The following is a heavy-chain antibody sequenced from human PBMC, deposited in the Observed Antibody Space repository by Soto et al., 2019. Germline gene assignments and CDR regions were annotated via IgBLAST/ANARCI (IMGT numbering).Heavy chain of an antibody. CDR1: GGSISSYY. Sequence: SETLSLTCTVSGGSISSYYWSWIRQPPGKGLEWIGYIYYSGSTNYNPSLKSRVTISVDTSKNQFSLKLSSVTAADTAVYYCARDPSNSSGYYQFFDYWGQGTLVTVSS. J-gene: IGHJ4*02. V-gene: IGHV4-59*01. D-gene: IGHD3-22*01. CDR2: IYYSGST. CDR3: ARDPSNSSGYYQFFDY.